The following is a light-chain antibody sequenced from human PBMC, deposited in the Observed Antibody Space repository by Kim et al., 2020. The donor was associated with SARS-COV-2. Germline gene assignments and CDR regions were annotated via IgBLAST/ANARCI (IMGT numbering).Light chain of an antibody. CDR3: CSYATSRSYV. CDR1: GMCVGASNY. V-gene: IGLV2-14*04. J-gene: IGLJ1*01. Sequence: GQPRAISRAETGMCVGASNYVSWYQLHPGKAPELLVFDVSERPSGISNRFSGSKSGNTASLTITGLQAEDEADYYCCSYATSRSYVFGTGTTVTVL. CDR2: DVS.